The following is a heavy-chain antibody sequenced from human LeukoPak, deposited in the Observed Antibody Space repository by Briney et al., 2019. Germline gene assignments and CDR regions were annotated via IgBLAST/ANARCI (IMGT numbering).Heavy chain of an antibody. CDR1: GGSFSGHY. Sequence: SETLSLTCAISGGSFSGHYWSWIRQSPGEGLEWIGEIDHSGNTNYNPSLKGRLTISVDTSKSQFSLRLSSVTAADTAVYYCTRGDPAALDYWGQGTRVTVSS. V-gene: IGHV4-34*01. D-gene: IGHD2-2*01. CDR2: IDHSGNT. CDR3: TRGDPAALDY. J-gene: IGHJ4*02.